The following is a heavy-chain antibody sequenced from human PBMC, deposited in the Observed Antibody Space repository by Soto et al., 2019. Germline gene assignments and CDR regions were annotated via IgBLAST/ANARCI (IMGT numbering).Heavy chain of an antibody. V-gene: IGHV3-30-3*01. CDR1: GFTFSSYA. J-gene: IGHJ2*01. CDR2: ISYDGSNK. D-gene: IGHD4-17*01. CDR3: ARGVTVTTNPL. Sequence: VQLVESGGGVVQPGRSLRLSCAASGFTFSSYAMHWVRQAPGKGLEWVAVISYDGSNKYYADSVKGRFTISRDNSKNTLYLQMNSLRAEDTAVYYCARGVTVTTNPLWGRGTLVTVSS.